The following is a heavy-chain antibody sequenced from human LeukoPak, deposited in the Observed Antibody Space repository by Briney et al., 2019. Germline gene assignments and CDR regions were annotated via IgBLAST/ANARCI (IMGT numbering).Heavy chain of an antibody. Sequence: GGSLRLSCAASGFTFSSYSMNWVRQAPGKGLEWVSSISSSSSYIYYADSVKGRFTISRDNAKNSLYLQMNSLRAEDTAVYYCAALVLRFLEWSDAFDIWGQGTMVTVSS. D-gene: IGHD3-3*01. CDR2: ISSSSSYI. CDR3: AALVLRFLEWSDAFDI. J-gene: IGHJ3*02. V-gene: IGHV3-21*01. CDR1: GFTFSSYS.